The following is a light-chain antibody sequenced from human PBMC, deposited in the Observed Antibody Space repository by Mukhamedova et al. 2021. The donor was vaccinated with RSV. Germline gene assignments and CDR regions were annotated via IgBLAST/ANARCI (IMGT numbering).Light chain of an antibody. V-gene: IGKV1-39*01. CDR3: QQSYSKPYT. J-gene: IGKJ2*01. Sequence: WYQRRVHGEVPKLLIFGASTLQGGVPSRFSGSGFGTDFTLIISSMQPEDLATYYCQQSYSKPYTFGQGTKLEIK. CDR2: GAS.